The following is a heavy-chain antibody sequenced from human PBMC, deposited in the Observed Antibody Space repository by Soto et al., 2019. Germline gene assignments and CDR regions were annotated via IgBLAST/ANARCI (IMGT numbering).Heavy chain of an antibody. D-gene: IGHD2-15*01. V-gene: IGHV3-7*01. CDR1: GFTFSSYW. CDR2: IKQDGSEK. CDR3: ARDSVGFGFAGYYYYMDV. Sequence: EVQLVESGGGLVQPGGSLRLSCAASGFTFSSYWMSWVRQAPGKGLEWVANIKQDGSEKYYVDSVKGRFTISRDNAKNSLYLQMNSLRAEDTAVYYCARDSVGFGFAGYYYYMDVWGKGTTVTVSS. J-gene: IGHJ6*03.